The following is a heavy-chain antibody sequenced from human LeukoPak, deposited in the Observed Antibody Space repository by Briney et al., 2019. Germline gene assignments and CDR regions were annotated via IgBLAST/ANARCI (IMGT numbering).Heavy chain of an antibody. V-gene: IGHV3-9*01. D-gene: IGHD4-17*01. Sequence: PGRSLILSCAASGFTFDDYAMHWVRQAPGKGLEWVSGISWNSGSIGYADSVKGRFTISRDNAKNSLYLQMNSLRAEDTALYYCAKDLYGDYGEYYFDYWGQGTLVTVSS. CDR1: GFTFDDYA. CDR3: AKDLYGDYGEYYFDY. J-gene: IGHJ4*02. CDR2: ISWNSGSI.